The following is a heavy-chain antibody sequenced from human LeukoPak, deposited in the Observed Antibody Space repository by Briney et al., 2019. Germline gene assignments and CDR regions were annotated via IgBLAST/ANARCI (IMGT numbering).Heavy chain of an antibody. D-gene: IGHD3-9*01. CDR2: IYSGGST. J-gene: IGHJ4*02. CDR1: GFTVSSSY. V-gene: IGHV3-53*01. Sequence: PGGSLRLSCAASGFTVSSSYMSWVRQAPGKGLEWVSVIYSGGSTYYADSVKGRFTISRDNSKNTLYLQMNSLRAEDTAVYYCARGYDILTGYYFDYWGQGTLVTVSS. CDR3: ARGYDILTGYYFDY.